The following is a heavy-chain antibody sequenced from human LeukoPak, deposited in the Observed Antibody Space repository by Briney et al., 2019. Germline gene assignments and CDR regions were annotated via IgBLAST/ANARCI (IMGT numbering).Heavy chain of an antibody. Sequence: ASVKVSCKASGYTFTGYYMHWVRQAPGQGLEWMGWINPKSGGTNYAQKFQGRVTMTRDTSISTAYMELSRLRSDDTAVYYCARGRIMITFGGVIVDDAFDIWGQGTMVTVSS. D-gene: IGHD3-16*02. CDR3: ARGRIMITFGGVIVDDAFDI. CDR2: INPKSGGT. CDR1: GYTFTGYY. J-gene: IGHJ3*02. V-gene: IGHV1-2*02.